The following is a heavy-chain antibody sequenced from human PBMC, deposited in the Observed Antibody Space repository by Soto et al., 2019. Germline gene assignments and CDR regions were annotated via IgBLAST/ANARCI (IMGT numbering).Heavy chain of an antibody. V-gene: IGHV1-18*01. D-gene: IGHD6-19*01. J-gene: IGHJ6*02. CDR2: ISTYNGHT. CDR1: GYNFTNFV. CDR3: ARDWGQQWLAYGLDV. Sequence: QVQLVQSGAEVKKLGASVKVSCKASGYNFTNFVISWVRQAPGQGLEWMGWISTYNGHTTSAQQLQGRRTMTTDTSKSTASMELRRLRSDEAALYFCARDWGQQWLAYGLDVWGQGTTVTVSS.